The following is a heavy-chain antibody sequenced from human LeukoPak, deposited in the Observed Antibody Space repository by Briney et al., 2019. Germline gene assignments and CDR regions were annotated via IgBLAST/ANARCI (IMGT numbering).Heavy chain of an antibody. Sequence: GGSLRLSCAASGFTVSSNYMSWVRQAPGKGLEWVANIKQDGSEKYYVDSVKGRFTISRDNAKNSLYLQMNSLRAEDTAVYYCARDGFLEKWDYYDSSGYSDYWGQGTLVTVSS. V-gene: IGHV3-7*01. CDR3: ARDGFLEKWDYYDSSGYSDY. CDR1: GFTVSSNY. J-gene: IGHJ4*02. CDR2: IKQDGSEK. D-gene: IGHD3-22*01.